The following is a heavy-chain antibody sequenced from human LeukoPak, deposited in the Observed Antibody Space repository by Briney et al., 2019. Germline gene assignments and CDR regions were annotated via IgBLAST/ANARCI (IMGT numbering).Heavy chain of an antibody. CDR1: GFTFSIYW. V-gene: IGHV3-7*05. Sequence: GGSLRDSRAASGFTFSIYWMTWVRQAPGKGLEWVANINPDGSGKAYVDSVKGRFTISRDNAKKSLFLEMNSLRVEDTAVYYCASPLVESGGNIYFGLWGRGTLVTVSS. J-gene: IGHJ2*01. CDR3: ASPLVESGGNIYFGL. CDR2: INPDGSGK. D-gene: IGHD4-23*01.